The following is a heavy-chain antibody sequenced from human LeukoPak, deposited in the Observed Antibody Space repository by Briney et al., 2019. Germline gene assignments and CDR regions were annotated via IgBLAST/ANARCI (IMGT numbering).Heavy chain of an antibody. D-gene: IGHD3-10*01. V-gene: IGHV3-30*04. CDR2: ISYDGRNK. Sequence: PGGSRRLSCAASGFTFSSYAMHWVRQAPGKGLGWVAVISYDGRNKNYADSVKGRFTSSRDNSKNTLYLQMNSLRAEDTAVYYGARDKSPTYYYATFDYWGQGTLVTVSS. CDR1: GFTFSSYA. CDR3: ARDKSPTYYYATFDY. J-gene: IGHJ4*02.